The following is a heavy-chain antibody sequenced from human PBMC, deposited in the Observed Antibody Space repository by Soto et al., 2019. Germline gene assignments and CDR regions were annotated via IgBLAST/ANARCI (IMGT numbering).Heavy chain of an antibody. CDR2: IIPMLDKT. J-gene: IGHJ4*03. V-gene: IGHV1-69*06. D-gene: IGHD2-8*02. CDR3: SGAPMRDFYRYWGEFQS. Sequence: QVQLVQSGAEVRKPGSSVKVSCKASGGTFNNYGVSWVRQAPGQGLEWMGGIIPMLDKTNYDQKFQDRVTFTAETSTEPAYLERNSLPCDDTSIYFCSGAPMRDFYRYWGEFQSWGTGNLVTVSP. CDR1: GGTFNNYG.